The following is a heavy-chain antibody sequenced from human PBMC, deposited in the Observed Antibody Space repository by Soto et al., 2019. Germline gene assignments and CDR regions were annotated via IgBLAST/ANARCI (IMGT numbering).Heavy chain of an antibody. D-gene: IGHD5-12*01. Sequence: PSETLPLTCTVSGGSISSYYWSLIRQPPGKGLEWIGYIYYSASTNYNPSLKSRVTISVDTSKNQFSLKLSSVTAADTAVYYCAREVATMGLEYWGQGTMVTVSS. J-gene: IGHJ4*02. CDR3: AREVATMGLEY. V-gene: IGHV4-59*01. CDR2: IYYSAST. CDR1: GGSISSYY.